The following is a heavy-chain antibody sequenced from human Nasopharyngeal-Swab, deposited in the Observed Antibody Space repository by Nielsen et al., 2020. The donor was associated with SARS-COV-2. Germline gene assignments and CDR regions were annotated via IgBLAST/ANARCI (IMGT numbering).Heavy chain of an antibody. J-gene: IGHJ6*03. CDR3: ARGSSPPIFYYYMDV. CDR2: TYYRSKWYN. V-gene: IGHV6-1*01. CDR1: GDKVSNINAV. Sequence: QTLSLPCAISGDKVSNINAVWTWIRQSPSRGLEWLGRTYYRSKWYNHYAISVEGRITINSDTSKNQFSLHLNSVTPEDTAVYYCARGSSPPIFYYYMDVWGKGTVVTVSS.